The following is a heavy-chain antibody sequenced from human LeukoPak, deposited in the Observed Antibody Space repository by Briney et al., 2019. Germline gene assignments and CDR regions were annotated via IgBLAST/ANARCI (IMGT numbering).Heavy chain of an antibody. V-gene: IGHV4-39*01. CDR2: IYYSGST. Sequence: PSETLSLTCTVSGGSISSSSYSWGWIRQPPGKGLEWIGSIYYSGSTYYNPSLKSRVTISVDTSKNQFSLKLSSVTAADAAVYYCARPIMITFGGVTPSESYGMVVWGQGTTVTVSS. J-gene: IGHJ6*02. CDR1: GGSISSSSYS. CDR3: ARPIMITFGGVTPSESYGMVV. D-gene: IGHD3-16*01.